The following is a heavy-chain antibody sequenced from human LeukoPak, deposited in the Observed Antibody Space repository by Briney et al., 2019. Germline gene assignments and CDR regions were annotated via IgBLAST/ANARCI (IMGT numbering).Heavy chain of an antibody. CDR3: ARYYGSGTFPVDY. CDR2: MNTDGSDT. Sequence: GGSLRLSCAASGFTFSSYYMTWVRQAPGKGLVWVSRMNTDGSDTSYADSVKGKFTIFRDNAKNTLYLQMNSLRGEGTAVYYCARYYGSGTFPVDYWGQGALVTVPP. CDR1: GFTFSSYY. J-gene: IGHJ4*02. V-gene: IGHV3-74*01. D-gene: IGHD3-10*01.